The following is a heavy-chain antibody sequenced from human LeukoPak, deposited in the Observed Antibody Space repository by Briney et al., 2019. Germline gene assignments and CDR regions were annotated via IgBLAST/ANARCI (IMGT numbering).Heavy chain of an antibody. CDR2: IIPIFGTA. D-gene: IGHD6-13*01. V-gene: IGHV1-69*05. CDR1: GGTFSSYA. J-gene: IGHJ4*02. CDR3: ARGRYSSSWYFDY. Sequence: SVKVSCKASGGTFSSYAISWVRQAPGQGLEWMGGIIPIFGTANYAQKFQGRVAITTDESTSTAYMELSSLRSEDTAVYYCARGRYSSSWYFDYWGQGTLVTVSS.